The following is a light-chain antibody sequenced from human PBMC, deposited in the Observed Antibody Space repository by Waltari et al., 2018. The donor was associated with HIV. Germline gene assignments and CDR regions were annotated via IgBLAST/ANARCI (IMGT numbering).Light chain of an antibody. J-gene: IGKJ2*01. Sequence: DTVLTQSPATLSLSPGEKATLPCRARQSVSSYLAWYQQKPGQAPRLLIYDASNRAAGIPARFSGSGSGTDFTLTISSLEPEDFAVYYCQQRSNWPYTFGQGTRVEIK. V-gene: IGKV3-11*01. CDR1: QSVSSY. CDR2: DAS. CDR3: QQRSNWPYT.